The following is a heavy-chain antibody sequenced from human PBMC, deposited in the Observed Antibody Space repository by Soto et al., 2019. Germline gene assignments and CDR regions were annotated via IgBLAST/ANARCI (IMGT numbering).Heavy chain of an antibody. J-gene: IGHJ4*02. CDR1: EFTFSAYA. CDR3: AKSYSSNWYDYFDY. D-gene: IGHD6-13*01. V-gene: IGHV3-23*01. CDR2: ISGSGGST. Sequence: GGPLRLSCAASEFTFSAYAMSWVRQAPGKGLEWVSAISGSGGSTYYADSVKGRFTISRDTSKNTLYPQMNSLRAEDTALYYCAKSYSSNWYDYFDYWGQGTLVTVSS.